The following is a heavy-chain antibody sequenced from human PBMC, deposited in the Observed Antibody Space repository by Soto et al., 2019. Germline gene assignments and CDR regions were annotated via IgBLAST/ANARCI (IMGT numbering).Heavy chain of an antibody. CDR3: ASPRQGNYDFLSGYYALDY. V-gene: IGHV4-4*02. Sequence: SETLSLTCAVSGVSISSGNWWTWVRQSPQRGLEYIGEIFHDGTANYYPSFERRVAISVDTSKNQFSLKLTSVTAADTAVYYCASPRQGNYDFLSGYYALDYWSQGTLVTVSS. J-gene: IGHJ4*02. D-gene: IGHD3-3*01. CDR1: GVSISSGNW. CDR2: IFHDGTA.